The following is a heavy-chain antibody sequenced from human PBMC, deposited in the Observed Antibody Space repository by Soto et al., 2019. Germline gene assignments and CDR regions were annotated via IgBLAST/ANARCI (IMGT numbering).Heavy chain of an antibody. CDR1: GASISSYY. Sequence: SETLSLTCTVSGASISSYYWSWIRQPPGRGLEWIGYISNSGSTNYNPSLKSRVTISVDTSKNQFSLKLSSVTAADTAVYYCARGLYGSGNYYNVDVWGKGTTVTVSS. J-gene: IGHJ6*04. V-gene: IGHV4-59*01. CDR2: ISNSGST. CDR3: ARGLYGSGNYYNVDV. D-gene: IGHD3-10*01.